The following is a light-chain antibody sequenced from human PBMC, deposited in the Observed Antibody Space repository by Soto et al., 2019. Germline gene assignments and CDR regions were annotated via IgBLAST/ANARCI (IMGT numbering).Light chain of an antibody. V-gene: IGLV2-23*01. CDR1: SSDVGNYNL. CDR3: CSYAGSNAWV. Sequence: QSALTQPASVSGSPGQSITISCTGTSSDVGNYNLVSWYQKTPGKAPKLMIFAGSKRPAGVSNRFSGSKSGNTASLTISGLQAEDEADYYCCSYAGSNAWVFGGGTKLTVL. J-gene: IGLJ3*02. CDR2: AGS.